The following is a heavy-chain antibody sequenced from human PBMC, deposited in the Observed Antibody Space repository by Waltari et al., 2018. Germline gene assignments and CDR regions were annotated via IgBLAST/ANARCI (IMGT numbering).Heavy chain of an antibody. CDR1: GFTFSSYA. Sequence: EVQLLESGGGLVQPGGSLRLSCAASGFTFSSYAMSWVRTAPGKGLEWVSAISGSGGSTYYADSVKGRFTISRDNSKNTLYLQMNSLRAEDTAVYYCAKDLAGYSSGWYRGFDYWGQGTLVTVSS. CDR3: AKDLAGYSSGWYRGFDY. J-gene: IGHJ4*02. D-gene: IGHD6-19*01. V-gene: IGHV3-23*01. CDR2: ISGSGGST.